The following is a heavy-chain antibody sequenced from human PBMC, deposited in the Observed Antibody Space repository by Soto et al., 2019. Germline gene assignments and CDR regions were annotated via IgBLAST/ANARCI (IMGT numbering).Heavy chain of an antibody. CDR1: DDCLRPNY. D-gene: IGHD1-26*01. Sequence: PSETLSLTCTVSDDCLRPNYFTWTRQTPGKGLEWIGYIYYRGSTYYNQSLKSRVTISVDTSMNQFSLTLTPVTAADTAVYYCARDPARGGGSYLGYFDYWGQRTPVTVSS. CDR3: ARDPARGGGSYLGYFDY. V-gene: IGHV4-30-4*08. J-gene: IGHJ4*02. CDR2: IYYRGST.